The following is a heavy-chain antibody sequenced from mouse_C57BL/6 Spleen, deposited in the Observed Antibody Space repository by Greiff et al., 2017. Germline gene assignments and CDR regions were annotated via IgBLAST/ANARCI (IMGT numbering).Heavy chain of an antibody. CDR1: GFSLTSYG. Sequence: VKLMESGPGLVQPSQSLSITCTVSGFSLTSYGVHWVRQSPGKGLEWLGVIWSGGSTDYNAAFISRLSISKDNSKSQVFFKMNSLQADDTAIYYCARGRHYYGSRYYFDYWGQGTTLTVFS. CDR2: IWSGGST. CDR3: ARGRHYYGSRYYFDY. D-gene: IGHD1-1*01. V-gene: IGHV2-2*01. J-gene: IGHJ2*01.